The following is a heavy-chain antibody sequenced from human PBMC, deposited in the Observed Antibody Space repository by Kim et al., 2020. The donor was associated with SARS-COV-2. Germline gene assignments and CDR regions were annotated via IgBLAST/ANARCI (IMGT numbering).Heavy chain of an antibody. V-gene: IGHV5-51*01. CDR2: T. D-gene: IGHD2-2*01. J-gene: IGHJ5*02. CDR3: ARQGKPGWFDP. Sequence: TRYSPSFQGQVTISADKSISTAYLQWSSLKASDTAMYYCARQGKPGWFDPWGQGTLVTVSS.